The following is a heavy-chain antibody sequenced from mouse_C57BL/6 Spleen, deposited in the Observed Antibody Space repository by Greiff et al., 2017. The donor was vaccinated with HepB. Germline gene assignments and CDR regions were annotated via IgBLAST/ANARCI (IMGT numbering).Heavy chain of an antibody. J-gene: IGHJ4*01. CDR1: GFTFSSYG. V-gene: IGHV5-6*01. Sequence: EVNVVESGGDLVKPGGSLKLSCAASGFTFSSYGMSWVRQTPDKRLEWVATISSGGSYTYYPDSVKGRFTISRDNAKNTLYLQMSSLKSEDTAMYYCARQRERGYAMDYWGQGTSVTVSS. CDR2: ISSGGSYT. CDR3: ARQRERGYAMDY.